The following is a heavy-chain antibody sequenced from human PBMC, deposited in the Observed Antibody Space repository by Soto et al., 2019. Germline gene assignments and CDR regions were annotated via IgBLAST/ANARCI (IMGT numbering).Heavy chain of an antibody. D-gene: IGHD3-22*01. CDR2: IDPSDSQT. J-gene: IGHJ4*02. Sequence: GESLKISCKGSGYSFASYWITWVRQKPGKGLEWMGRIDPSDSQTYYSPSFRGHVTISATKSITTVFLQWSSLRASDTAMYYCARQIYDSDTGPNFQYYFDSWGQGTPVTVSS. V-gene: IGHV5-10-1*01. CDR3: ARQIYDSDTGPNFQYYFDS. CDR1: GYSFASYW.